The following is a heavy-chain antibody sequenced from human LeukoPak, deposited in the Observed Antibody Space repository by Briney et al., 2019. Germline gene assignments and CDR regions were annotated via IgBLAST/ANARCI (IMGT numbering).Heavy chain of an antibody. CDR2: ISWNNNSI. CDR1: GFTFDDYA. V-gene: IGHV3-9*03. Sequence: PGRSLRLSCAASGFTFDDYAMHWVRQAPGKGLEWVSGISWNNNSIGHADSVKGRFTISRDNAKNSLFLQMNSLSAEDMALYYCAKDIGHGVYDLRGIDYWGQGTLVIVSS. D-gene: IGHD5/OR15-5a*01. J-gene: IGHJ4*02. CDR3: AKDIGHGVYDLRGIDY.